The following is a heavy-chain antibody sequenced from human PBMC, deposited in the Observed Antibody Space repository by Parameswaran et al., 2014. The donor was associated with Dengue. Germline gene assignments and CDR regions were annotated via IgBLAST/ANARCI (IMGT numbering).Heavy chain of an antibody. CDR2: ISSSSSTI. J-gene: IGHJ6*03. CDR3: ARGAPLSSNYEKLSYYYYMDV. D-gene: IGHD4-11*01. V-gene: IGHV3-48*02. Sequence: VRQAPGKGLEWVSYISSSSSTIYYADSVKGRFTISRDNAKNSLYLQMNSLRDEDTAVYYCARGAPLSSNYEKLSYYYYMDVWGKGTTVTVSS.